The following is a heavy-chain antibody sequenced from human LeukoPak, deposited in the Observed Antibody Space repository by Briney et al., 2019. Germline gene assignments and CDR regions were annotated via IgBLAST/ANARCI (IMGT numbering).Heavy chain of an antibody. Sequence: ASVKVSCKASGYTFTGYYMHWVRQAPGQGLEWMGWINPNSGGTNYAQKFQGRVTMTRDTSITTAYMELSRLRSDDTAVYYCARGPAVSSDYYPRWGYWGQGTLVTVSS. CDR2: INPNSGGT. D-gene: IGHD3-22*01. V-gene: IGHV1-2*02. CDR1: GYTFTGYY. J-gene: IGHJ4*02. CDR3: ARGPAVSSDYYPRWGY.